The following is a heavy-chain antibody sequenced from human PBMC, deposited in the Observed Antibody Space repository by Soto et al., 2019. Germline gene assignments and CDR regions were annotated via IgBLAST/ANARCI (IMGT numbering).Heavy chain of an antibody. V-gene: IGHV1-69*02. CDR3: AKSLLFVDHGYMDV. J-gene: IGHJ6*03. Sequence: QVQLVQSGAELKTPGSSVKVSCEASGGSFTSYSFTWVRQAPGQGLEWMGRIIPIQGKANYALKFQDRVTITADRSTRTVYIELTSLGPEDTAVYFCAKSLLFVDHGYMDVWGKGTTCTVSS. CDR1: GGSFTSYS. CDR2: IIPIQGKA. D-gene: IGHD2-21*01.